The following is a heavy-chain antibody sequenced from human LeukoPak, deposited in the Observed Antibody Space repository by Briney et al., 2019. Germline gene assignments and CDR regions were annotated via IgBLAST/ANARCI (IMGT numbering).Heavy chain of an antibody. J-gene: IGHJ4*02. CDR1: GFTFSTYA. CDR3: ASGPYCRGGTCYLPFDY. CDR2: IPYDGTNK. V-gene: IGHV3-30*04. Sequence: PGGSLRLSCAAPGFTFSTYAMHWVRQAPGKGLEWVAVIPYDGTNKYYADSVKGRFTISRDNSKNTLYLQMNSLRAEDTAVYYCASGPYCRGGTCYLPFDYWGQGTLVTVSS. D-gene: IGHD2-15*01.